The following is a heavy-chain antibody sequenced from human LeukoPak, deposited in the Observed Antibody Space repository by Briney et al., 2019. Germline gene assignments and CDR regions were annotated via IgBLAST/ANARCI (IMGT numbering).Heavy chain of an antibody. CDR2: IYCSGST. Sequence: SETLSLTCTVSGGSISSSSYYWGWIRQPPGKGLEWIGSIYCSGSTYYNPSLKSRVTISVDTSKNQFSLKLSSVTAADTAVYYCVRYYYKSGGYSAAAFDIWGQGTMVTVSS. V-gene: IGHV4-39*01. J-gene: IGHJ3*02. CDR3: VRYYYKSGGYSAAAFDI. D-gene: IGHD3-22*01. CDR1: GGSISSSSYY.